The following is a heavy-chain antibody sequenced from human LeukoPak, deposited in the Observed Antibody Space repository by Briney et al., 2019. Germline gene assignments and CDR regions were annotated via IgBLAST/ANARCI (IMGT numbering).Heavy chain of an antibody. J-gene: IGHJ4*02. CDR3: ARTGRTAAAGTFDY. Sequence: SETLSLTCTVSGGFLSDYYWSWIRQPPGKGLEWIGYIYYSGSTNYNPSLKSRVTISVDTSKNQFSLKLSSVTAADTAVYYCARTGRTAAAGTFDYWDQGTLVTVSS. D-gene: IGHD6-13*01. CDR2: IYYSGST. V-gene: IGHV4-59*12. CDR1: GGFLSDYY.